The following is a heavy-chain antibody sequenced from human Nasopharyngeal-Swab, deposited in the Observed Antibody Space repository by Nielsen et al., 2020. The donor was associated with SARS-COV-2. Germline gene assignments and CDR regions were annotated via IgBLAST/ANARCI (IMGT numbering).Heavy chain of an antibody. Sequence: GESLKISCAASGFTFSTYDMHWVRQVTGKGLEWVSAIGIAGDPYYAGSVKGRFTISRENAKNSLYLQMNSLRAGDTAVYYCAGGGRGSQYYMDVWGKGTTVTVSS. J-gene: IGHJ6*03. CDR1: GFTFSTYD. V-gene: IGHV3-13*05. CDR3: AGGGRGSQYYMDV. D-gene: IGHD1-26*01. CDR2: IGIAGDP.